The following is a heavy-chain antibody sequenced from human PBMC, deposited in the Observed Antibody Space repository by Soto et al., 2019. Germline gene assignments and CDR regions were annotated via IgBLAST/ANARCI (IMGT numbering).Heavy chain of an antibody. J-gene: IGHJ4*02. V-gene: IGHV4-39*07. CDR3: ARAPYDFPRPLDY. CDR2: IYYSGSS. CDR1: GGSISSTSYY. Sequence: SETLSLTCTVSGGSISSTSYYWGWIRQPPGKGLEWIASIYYSGSSYYNPSLKSRVTISVDTSKNQFSLKLSSVTAADTAVYYCARAPYDFPRPLDYWGQGTLVTVSS. D-gene: IGHD3-3*01.